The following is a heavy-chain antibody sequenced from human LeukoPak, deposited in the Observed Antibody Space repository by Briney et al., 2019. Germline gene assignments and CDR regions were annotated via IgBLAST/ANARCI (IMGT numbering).Heavy chain of an antibody. V-gene: IGHV1-2*02. CDR2: INPNSGGT. D-gene: IGHD3-10*01. CDR1: GYTFTNYY. CDR3: VRVTYYGSGSYSMYFDL. J-gene: IGHJ2*01. Sequence: GASVKVSCKASGYTFTNYYMHWVRQAPGQGLEWMGGINPNSGGTNYAQKFQGRVTMTRDTSISTAYMELSRLRSDDTAVYYCVRVTYYGSGSYSMYFDLWGRGTLVTVSS.